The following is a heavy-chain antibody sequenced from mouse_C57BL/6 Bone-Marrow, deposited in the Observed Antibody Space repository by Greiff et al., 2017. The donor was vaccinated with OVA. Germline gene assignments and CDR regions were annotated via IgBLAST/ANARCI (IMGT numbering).Heavy chain of an antibody. CDR2: ISYDGSN. D-gene: IGHD2-5*01. CDR1: GYSITSGYY. V-gene: IGHV3-6*01. J-gene: IGHJ3*01. Sequence: EVKLQESGPGLVKPSQSLSLTCSVTGYSITSGYYWNWIRQFPGNKLEWMGYISYDGSNNYNPSLKNRISITRDTSKNQFFLKLNSVTTEDTATYYCARDSNYVWFAYWGQGTLVTVSA. CDR3: ARDSNYVWFAY.